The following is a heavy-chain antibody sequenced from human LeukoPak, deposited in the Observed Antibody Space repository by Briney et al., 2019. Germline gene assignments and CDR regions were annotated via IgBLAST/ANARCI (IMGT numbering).Heavy chain of an antibody. CDR3: ARDTIFGVVVVLYYYGMDV. V-gene: IGHV1-69*04. D-gene: IGHD3-3*01. J-gene: IGHJ6*02. CDR2: IIPILGIA. CDR1: GGTFSSYA. Sequence: ASVTVSCKASGGTFSSYAISWVRQAPGQGLEWMGRIIPILGIANYAQKFQGRVTITADKSTSTAYMELSSLRSEDTAVYYCARDTIFGVVVVLYYYGMDVWGQGTTVTVSS.